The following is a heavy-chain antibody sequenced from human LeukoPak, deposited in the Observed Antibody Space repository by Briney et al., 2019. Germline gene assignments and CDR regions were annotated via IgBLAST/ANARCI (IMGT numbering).Heavy chain of an antibody. J-gene: IGHJ4*02. CDR2: MNPNSGNT. D-gene: IGHD2-15*01. V-gene: IGHV1-8*02. CDR3: ATRYCSGGSCYAYYFDY. Sequence: ASVKVSCKASGYTFTSYDINWVRQATGQGLEWMGWMNPNSGNTGYAQKFQGRVTMTEDTSTDTAYMELSSLRSEDTAVYYCATRYCSGGSCYAYYFDYWGQGTLVTVSS. CDR1: GYTFTSYD.